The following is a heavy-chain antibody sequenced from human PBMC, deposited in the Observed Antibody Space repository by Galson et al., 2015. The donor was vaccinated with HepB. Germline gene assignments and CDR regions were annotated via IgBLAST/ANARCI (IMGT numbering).Heavy chain of an antibody. CDR2: IYYSGST. J-gene: IGHJ5*02. V-gene: IGHV4-39*01. Sequence: ETLSLTCTVSGGSISSSSYYWGWIRQPPGKGLEWIGSIYYSGSTYYNPSLKSRVTISVDTSKNQFSLKLSSVTAADTAVYYCARRTVTAQGTGYNWFDPWGQGTLVTVSS. CDR3: ARRTVTAQGTGYNWFDP. CDR1: GGSISSSSYY. D-gene: IGHD4-17*01.